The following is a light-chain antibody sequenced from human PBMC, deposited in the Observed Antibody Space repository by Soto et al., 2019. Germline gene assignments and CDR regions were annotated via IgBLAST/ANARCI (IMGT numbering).Light chain of an antibody. Sequence: DIVMTQSPDSLAVSLGERATINCKSSQSVLYSSNNKNYLAWYQQKPGQPPKLLIYWASTRESGLPDRFSGSGSGTDFTLTISSLQAEDLAVYYCQQYYSTPRTFGGGTKVEIK. CDR2: WAS. CDR3: QQYYSTPRT. CDR1: QSVLYSSNNKNY. J-gene: IGKJ4*01. V-gene: IGKV4-1*01.